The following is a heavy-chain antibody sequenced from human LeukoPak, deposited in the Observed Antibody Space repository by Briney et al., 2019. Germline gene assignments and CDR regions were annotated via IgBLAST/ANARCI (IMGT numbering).Heavy chain of an antibody. CDR3: ARDAGFRGVIITPLDY. CDR1: GYTFTSYA. J-gene: IGHJ4*02. V-gene: IGHV1-3*01. CDR2: INAGNGNT. Sequence: GASVKVSCKASGYTFTSYAMDWVRQAPGQRLEWMGWINAGNGNTKYSQKFQGRVTITRDTSASTAYMELSSLRSEDTAVYYCARDAGFRGVIITPLDYWGQGTLVTVSS. D-gene: IGHD3-10*01.